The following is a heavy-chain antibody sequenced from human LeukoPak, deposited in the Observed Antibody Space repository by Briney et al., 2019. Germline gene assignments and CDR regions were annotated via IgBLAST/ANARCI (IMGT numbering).Heavy chain of an antibody. D-gene: IGHD3-10*01. CDR3: ARGGSQTYYYGSGSYYYYGMDV. V-gene: IGHV1-8*02. CDR2: MNPNSGNT. J-gene: IGHJ6*02. CDR1: GYTFTSYG. Sequence: ASVKVSCKASGYTFTSYGINWVRQATGQGLEWMGWMNPNSGNTGYAQKFQGRVTMTRNTSISTAYMELSSLRSEDTAVYYCARGGSQTYYYGSGSYYYYGMDVWGQGTTVTVSS.